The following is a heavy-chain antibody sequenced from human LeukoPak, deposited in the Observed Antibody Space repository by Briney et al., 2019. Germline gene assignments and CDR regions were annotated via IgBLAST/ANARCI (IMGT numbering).Heavy chain of an antibody. J-gene: IGHJ4*02. CDR3: ASPSDSSSWGLTFDY. D-gene: IGHD6-13*01. CDR1: GFTFSSYS. V-gene: IGHV3-21*01. CDR2: ISSSSSYI. Sequence: PGGSLRLSCAASGFTFSSYSMNWVRQAPGEGLEWVSSISSSSSYIYYADSVKGRFTISRDNAKNSLYLQMNSLRAEDTAVYYCASPSDSSSWGLTFDYWGQGTLVTVSS.